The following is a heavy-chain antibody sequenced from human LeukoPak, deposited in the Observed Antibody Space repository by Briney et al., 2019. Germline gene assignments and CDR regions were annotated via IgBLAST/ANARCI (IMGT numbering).Heavy chain of an antibody. V-gene: IGHV3-30*18. Sequence: GRSLRLSCAASGFTFSSYGMHWVRQAPGKGLEWVAVISYDGSNKYYADSVKGRFTISRDNSKNTLYLQMNSLRAEDTAVYYCAEDPIVGATHYYYGMDVWGQGTTVTVSS. D-gene: IGHD1-26*01. CDR1: GFTFSSYG. CDR3: AEDPIVGATHYYYGMDV. J-gene: IGHJ6*02. CDR2: ISYDGSNK.